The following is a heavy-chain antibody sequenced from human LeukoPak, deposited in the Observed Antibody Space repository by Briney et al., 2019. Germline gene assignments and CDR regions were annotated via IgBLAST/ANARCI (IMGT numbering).Heavy chain of an antibody. CDR3: ARDWSPTDPFDY. Sequence: ASVKVSCKASGYTFTGYYMHWVRQAPGQGLEWMGWMNPNSSGTNYAQKFQGRVTMTRDTSISTAYMELSRLRSDGTAVYYCARDWSPTDPFDYWGQGTLVTVSS. V-gene: IGHV1-2*02. CDR1: GYTFTGYY. J-gene: IGHJ4*02. CDR2: MNPNSSGT.